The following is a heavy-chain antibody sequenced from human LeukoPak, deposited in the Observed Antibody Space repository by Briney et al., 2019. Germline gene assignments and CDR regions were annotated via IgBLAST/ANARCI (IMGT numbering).Heavy chain of an antibody. Sequence: GGSLRLSCAASGFSLRSYAIHWVRQAPGKGLEYVSAMSHDGGTTYYADSVKGRLTVSRHNSRNMVYLQMGGLRAEDMAVYYCTRGSGPLYFDFWGQGTQVTVSS. CDR2: MSHDGGTT. CDR3: TRGSGPLYFDF. CDR1: GFSLRSYA. V-gene: IGHV3-64*02. D-gene: IGHD6-19*01. J-gene: IGHJ4*02.